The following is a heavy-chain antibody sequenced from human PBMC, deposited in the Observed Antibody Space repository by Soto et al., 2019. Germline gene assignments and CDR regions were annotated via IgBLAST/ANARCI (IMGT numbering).Heavy chain of an antibody. V-gene: IGHV4-61*01. CDR2: IYYSGST. J-gene: IGHJ4*02. CDR1: GGSVSSGSYY. CDR3: SRDKIPGLFDY. Sequence: SETLSLTCTVSGGSVSSGSYYWSWIRQPPGKGLEWIGYIYYSGSTNYNPSLKSRVTISVDTSKNQFSLKLTSVTAADTAVYYCSRDKIPGLFDYWGRGTL. D-gene: IGHD2-21*01.